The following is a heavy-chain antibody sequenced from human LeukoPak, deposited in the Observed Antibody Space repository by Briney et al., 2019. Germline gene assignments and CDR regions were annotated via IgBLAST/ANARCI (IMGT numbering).Heavy chain of an antibody. CDR2: INPSGGAT. V-gene: IGHV1-46*01. CDR3: AKSMVRGVITVFDY. Sequence: ASVKVSCKASGYTFSNYYMHWVRQATGQGLEWMGIINPSGGATTYAQKFQGRVTMTRDTPTSVVYMELSSLRSEDTAVYYCAKSMVRGVITVFDYWGQGTLVTVCS. J-gene: IGHJ4*02. D-gene: IGHD3-10*01. CDR1: GYTFSNYY.